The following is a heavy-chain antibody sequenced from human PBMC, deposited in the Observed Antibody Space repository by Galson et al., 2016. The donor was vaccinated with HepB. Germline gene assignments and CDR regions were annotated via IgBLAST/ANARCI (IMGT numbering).Heavy chain of an antibody. J-gene: IGHJ3*01. Sequence: SLRLSCAASGFTFSGSAMHWVRQASGQGLEWVGRIRSKPKTYATAYAASGKGRFTISRDDSKKTEYLQMNSLKTEDTAVYYCTAGPYDYVWGSFRNDAIDFWGQGTMVTVSS. V-gene: IGHV3-73*01. CDR1: GFTFSGSA. CDR3: TAGPYDYVWGSFRNDAIDF. D-gene: IGHD3-16*02. CDR2: IRSKPKTYAT.